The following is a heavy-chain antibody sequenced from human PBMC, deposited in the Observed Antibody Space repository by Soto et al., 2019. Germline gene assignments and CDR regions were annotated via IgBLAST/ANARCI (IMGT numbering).Heavy chain of an antibody. J-gene: IGHJ4*02. CDR1: GFTFSDYA. CDR2: ISFDGNIK. V-gene: IGHV3-30-3*01. D-gene: IGHD6-19*01. CDR3: ARAPGHSVHSSGWQIDY. Sequence: QVQLVESGGGVVQPGRSLRLSCAASGFTFSDYAMYWVRQAPGKWLEWVSVISFDGNIKYYTGSVKGRFTISRDNSKNTLHLQVNSLRTEDTALYYCARAPGHSVHSSGWQIDYWGQGTLVTVSS.